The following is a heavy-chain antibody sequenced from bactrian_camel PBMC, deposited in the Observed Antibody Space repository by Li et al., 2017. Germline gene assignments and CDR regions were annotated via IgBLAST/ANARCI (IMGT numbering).Heavy chain of an antibody. CDR1: GFSYSPN. Sequence: VQLVESGGASVQTGGTLTLSCVASGFSYSPNMAWFRQAPGKERKAIASINSETLTNYADSVKGRFTISKDTAKNTLYLQMDNLKPEDTAMYYCAANKPPCYYSETLAAQADDFNHWGQGTQVTVS. CDR3: AANKPPCYYSETLAAQADDFNH. V-gene: IGHV3S53*01. D-gene: IGHD2*01. CDR2: INSETLT. J-gene: IGHJ4*01.